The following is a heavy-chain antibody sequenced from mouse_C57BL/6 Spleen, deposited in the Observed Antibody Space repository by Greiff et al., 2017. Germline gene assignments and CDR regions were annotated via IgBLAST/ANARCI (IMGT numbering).Heavy chain of an antibody. CDR3: ALYYDYPGVPYYFDY. CDR2: ISYDGSN. J-gene: IGHJ2*01. D-gene: IGHD2-4*01. Sequence: EVKLLESGPGLVKPSQSLSLTCSVTGYSITSGYYWNWIRQFPGNKLEWMGYISYDGSNNYNPSLKNRISITRDTSKNQFFLKLNSVTTEDTATYYCALYYDYPGVPYYFDYWGQGTTLTVSS. CDR1: GYSITSGYY. V-gene: IGHV3-6*01.